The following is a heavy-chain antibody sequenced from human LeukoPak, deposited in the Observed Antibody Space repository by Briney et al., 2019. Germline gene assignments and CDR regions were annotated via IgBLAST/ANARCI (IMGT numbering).Heavy chain of an antibody. V-gene: IGHV1-18*01. J-gene: IGHJ5*02. Sequence: GASVKVSCKASGYTFTSYGISWVRQAPGQGLEWMGWISAYNGNTNYAQKLQGRVTMTTDTSTSTACMELRSLRSDDTAVYYCAREIAAANNWFDPWGQGTLVTVSS. CDR3: AREIAAANNWFDP. D-gene: IGHD6-13*01. CDR1: GYTFTSYG. CDR2: ISAYNGNT.